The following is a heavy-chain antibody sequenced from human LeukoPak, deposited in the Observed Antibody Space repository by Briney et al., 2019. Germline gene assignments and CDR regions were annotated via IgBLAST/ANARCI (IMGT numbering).Heavy chain of an antibody. CDR2: IYYSGST. J-gene: IGHJ4*02. CDR1: GGSISSSSYY. V-gene: IGHV4-39*07. Sequence: SETLSLTCTVSGGSISSSSYYWGWIRQPPGKGLEWIGSIYYSGSTYYNPSLKSRVTISVDTSKNQFSLKLSSVTAADTAVYYCARAIQDIVVVPAASEYDYWGQGTLVTVSS. D-gene: IGHD2-2*01. CDR3: ARAIQDIVVVPAASEYDY.